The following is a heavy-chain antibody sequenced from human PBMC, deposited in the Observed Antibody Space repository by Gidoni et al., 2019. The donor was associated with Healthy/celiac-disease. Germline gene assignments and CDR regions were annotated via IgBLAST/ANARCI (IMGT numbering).Heavy chain of an antibody. CDR3: ARGYDYIWGSYRFAFDI. CDR2: IYHSGST. CDR1: RGSISSINW. Sequence: QVQLQESGPGLVKPSGTLSLTCAVSRGSISSINWWSWVRQPPGKGLEWIGEIYHSGSTNYNPSIKSRVTISVDKTKNQFSLKLSSVTAADTAVYYCARGYDYIWGSYRFAFDIWGQGTMVTVSS. V-gene: IGHV4-4*02. D-gene: IGHD3-16*02. J-gene: IGHJ3*02.